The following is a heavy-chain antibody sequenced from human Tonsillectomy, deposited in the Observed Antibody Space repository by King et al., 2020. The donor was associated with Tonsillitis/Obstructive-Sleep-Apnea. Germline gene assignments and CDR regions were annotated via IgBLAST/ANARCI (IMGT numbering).Heavy chain of an antibody. D-gene: IGHD6-19*01. J-gene: IGHJ4*02. Sequence: QLVQSGAEVKKPGKSLKISCKGSGYSFTSYWIGWVRQMPGKGLEWMGIIYPGDSDTRYSPSFQGQVTISADKSISTAYLQWSSLKASDTAMYYCARHPGGYSSGWYRGDFDYWGQGTLVTVSS. CDR2: IYPGDSDT. CDR1: GYSFTSYW. CDR3: ARHPGGYSSGWYRGDFDY. V-gene: IGHV5-51*01.